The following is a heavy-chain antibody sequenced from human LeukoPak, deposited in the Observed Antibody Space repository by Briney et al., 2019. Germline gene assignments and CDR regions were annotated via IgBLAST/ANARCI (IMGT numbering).Heavy chain of an antibody. CDR2: ISSSSSTI. CDR3: ARDRLTMVRGVSPYFDY. J-gene: IGHJ4*02. V-gene: IGHV3-48*01. CDR1: GFTFGSYS. D-gene: IGHD3-10*01. Sequence: PGGSLRLSCAASGFTFGSYSMNWVRQAPGKGLEWVSYISSSSSTIYYADSVKGRFTISRDNAKNSLYLQMNSLRAEDTAVYCCARDRLTMVRGVSPYFDYWGQGTLVTVSS.